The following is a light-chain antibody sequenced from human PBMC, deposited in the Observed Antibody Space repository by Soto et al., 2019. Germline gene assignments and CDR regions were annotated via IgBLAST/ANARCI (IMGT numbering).Light chain of an antibody. CDR3: QKGGT. J-gene: IGKJ3*01. CDR1: QPINKW. V-gene: IGKV1-5*01. CDR2: DAS. Sequence: DIQLTQSPSTLAASVGDRVTMTCRASQPINKWLAWYQQKPGKAPDLLISDASTLESGVPSRFRGSGSGTEFTLIISSLQTEDVATYYCQKGGTFGPGTKLDIK.